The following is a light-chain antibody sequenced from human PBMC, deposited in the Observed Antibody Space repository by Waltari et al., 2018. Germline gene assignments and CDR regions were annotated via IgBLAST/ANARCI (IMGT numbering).Light chain of an antibody. CDR2: RDG. CDR3: ATWDDRMRVWV. Sequence: QSVVTQPPSASGTPGQRVSISCAGSTSNIGGHLVYWFQQLPGTAPKLLIYRDGQRPSRVPDRFSASKSGTSASLAISGLRAEDEADYYCATWDDRMRVWVFGGGTKLTVL. CDR1: TSNIGGHL. V-gene: IGLV1-47*01. J-gene: IGLJ3*02.